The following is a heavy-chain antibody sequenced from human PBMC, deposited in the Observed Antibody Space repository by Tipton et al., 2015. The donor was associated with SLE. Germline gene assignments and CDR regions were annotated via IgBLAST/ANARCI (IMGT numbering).Heavy chain of an antibody. CDR2: ISTYNGNT. V-gene: IGHV1-18*01. D-gene: IGHD5-18*01. J-gene: IGHJ4*02. CDR1: GGTFSSYG. CDR3: ARVRVDTAMGVFDF. Sequence: QVQLVQSGPEVKKPGSSVKVSCKASGGTFSSYGIGWVRQAPGQGPEWMGWISTYNGNTNYAQKLQGRVTMTSDTSTSTAYMELRSLRSDDTAIYYCARVRVDTAMGVFDFWGQGTLVTVSS.